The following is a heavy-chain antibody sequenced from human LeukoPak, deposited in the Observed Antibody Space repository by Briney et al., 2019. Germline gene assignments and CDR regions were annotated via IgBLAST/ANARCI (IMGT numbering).Heavy chain of an antibody. D-gene: IGHD1-26*01. CDR2: ISSSGNTI. J-gene: IGHJ1*01. CDR3: ARSTRRDSEIALAEYFQH. CDR1: GFTFSDYY. Sequence: GGSLRLSCAASGFTFSDYYMSWIRQAPGKGLEWVSYISSSGNTIYYADSVKGRFTISRDNAKNSLYLQMNSLRAEDTAVYYCARSTRRDSEIALAEYFQHWGQGTLVTVSS. V-gene: IGHV3-11*01.